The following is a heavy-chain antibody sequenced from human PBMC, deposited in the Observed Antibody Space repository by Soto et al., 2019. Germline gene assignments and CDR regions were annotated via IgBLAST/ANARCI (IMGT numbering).Heavy chain of an antibody. CDR3: ARSIAAPGDY. CDR1: GFTFSSNW. D-gene: IGHD6-13*01. Sequence: GGSLRLSCAASGFTFSSNWMSWVRQAPGKGLEWVANIKQDGTEKFFVDSVKGRFTISRDNAKNSLYLQMNSLRAEDTAVYYCARSIAAPGDYWGRGTLVTVSS. V-gene: IGHV3-7*01. J-gene: IGHJ4*02. CDR2: IKQDGTEK.